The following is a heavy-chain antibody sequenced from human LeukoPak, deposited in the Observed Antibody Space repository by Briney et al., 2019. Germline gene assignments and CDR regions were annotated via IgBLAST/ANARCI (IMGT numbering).Heavy chain of an antibody. CDR1: GYTFTYYY. D-gene: IGHD3-10*01. Sequence: ASVKVSCKASGYTFTYYYMHWVRRAPGQGLEWMGWINPNSGGTNSAQRFQGRVTMTRDTSVSTAYMALSSLRFDDTAVYYCATTLTMVRGGVYWGQGTLVTVSS. CDR2: INPNSGGT. CDR3: ATTLTMVRGGVY. J-gene: IGHJ4*02. V-gene: IGHV1-2*02.